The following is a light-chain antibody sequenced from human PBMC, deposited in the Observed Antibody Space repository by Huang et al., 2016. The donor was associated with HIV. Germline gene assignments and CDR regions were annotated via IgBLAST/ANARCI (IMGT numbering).Light chain of an antibody. CDR3: QHDNGYPLT. Sequence: DIQMTQSPSSLSASVGDRVTITCQASQDINNYLNWYQQRQGRAPKLLIYEASILDTGVPSRFSGSGSGTDFTFTISSLQPEDVATYYCQHDNGYPLTFGQGTR. CDR1: QDINNY. V-gene: IGKV1-33*01. J-gene: IGKJ5*01. CDR2: EAS.